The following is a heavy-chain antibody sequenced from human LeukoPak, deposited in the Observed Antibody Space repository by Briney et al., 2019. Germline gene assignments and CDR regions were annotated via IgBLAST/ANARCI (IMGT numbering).Heavy chain of an antibody. CDR1: GGSISSYY. CDR2: IYYSGTT. J-gene: IGHJ4*02. V-gene: IGHV4-59*08. CDR3: ARLYGGYGDYYFDY. D-gene: IGHD4-17*01. Sequence: SETLSLTCTVSGGSISSYYWSWIRQPPGKGLEWIGYIYYSGTTNYNPSLKSRVTILVDTFKNQFSLNLSSVTAADTAVYYCARLYGGYGDYYFDYWGQGTLVTVSS.